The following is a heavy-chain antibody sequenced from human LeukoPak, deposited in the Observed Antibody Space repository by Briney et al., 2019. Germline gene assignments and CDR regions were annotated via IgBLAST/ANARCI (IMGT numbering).Heavy chain of an antibody. V-gene: IGHV1-69*13. CDR1: GGTFSSYA. J-gene: IGHJ6*03. D-gene: IGHD2-2*01. CDR3: ASGYCSSTSCYPSSYYYYYMDV. Sequence: GASVKVSCKASGGTFSSYAISWVRQAPGQGLEWMGGIIPIFGTANYAQKFQGRVTITADESTSTAYMELSSLRSEDTAVYYCASGYCSSTSCYPSSYYYYYMDVWGKGTTVTVSS. CDR2: IIPIFGTA.